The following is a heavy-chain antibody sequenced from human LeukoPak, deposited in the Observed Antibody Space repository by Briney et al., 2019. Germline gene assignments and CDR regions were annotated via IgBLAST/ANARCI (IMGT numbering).Heavy chain of an antibody. D-gene: IGHD2-2*01. CDR3: AKAYCSSTSCYQGY. V-gene: IGHV3-23*01. CDR2: ISGSGGSA. CDR1: AFTFSSYA. J-gene: IGHJ4*02. Sequence: PGGSLRLSCPASAFTFSSYAMSWVRQAPGKGLEWVSAISGSGGSAYYADSVKGRFTISRDNSKNTLYLQMNSLRAEDTAVYYCAKAYCSSTSCYQGYWGQGTLVIVSS.